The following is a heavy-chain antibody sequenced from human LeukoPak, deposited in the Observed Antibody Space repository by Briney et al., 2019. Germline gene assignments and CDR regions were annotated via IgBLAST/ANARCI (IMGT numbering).Heavy chain of an antibody. V-gene: IGHV4-39*01. Sequence: PSETLSLTCTVSGCSISSSSYYWGWIRQPPGKGLEWIGSIYYSGSTYYNPSLKSRVTISVDTSKNQFSLKLSSVTAADTAVYYCASNANWGSRGYYYYYMDVWGKGTTVTVSS. J-gene: IGHJ6*03. D-gene: IGHD7-27*01. CDR1: GCSISSSSYY. CDR2: IYYSGST. CDR3: ASNANWGSRGYYYYYMDV.